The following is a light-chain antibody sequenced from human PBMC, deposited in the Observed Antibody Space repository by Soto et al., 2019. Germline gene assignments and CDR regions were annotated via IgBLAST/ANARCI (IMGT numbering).Light chain of an antibody. CDR2: TND. CDR1: SSNIGSNF. CDR3: ATWDDTLRGPV. J-gene: IGLJ7*01. V-gene: IGLV1-47*02. Sequence: QSVLTQPPSASGTPGQRVTISCSGSSSNIGSNFVYWYQQLPGRAPKLLIYTNDQRPSGVPDRFSGSKSGTSASLAISGLRSEDEADYYCATWDDTLRGPVFGGGTQLTVL.